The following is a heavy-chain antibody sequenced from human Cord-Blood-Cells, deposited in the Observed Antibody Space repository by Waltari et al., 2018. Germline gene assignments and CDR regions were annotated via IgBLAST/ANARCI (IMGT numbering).Heavy chain of an antibody. V-gene: IGHV4-39*07. D-gene: IGHD6-19*01. J-gene: IGHJ3*02. CDR2: IYYSGGT. Sequence: QLQLQESGPGLVKPSETLSLTCTVSGGSISSSSYYWGWIRQPPGKGLEWIGSIYYSGGTYSNRSLKSRVTISVGTSKNRFSLKLSSVTAADTAVYYCARLRAAVAGDAFDIWGQGTMVTVSS. CDR3: ARLRAAVAGDAFDI. CDR1: GGSISSSSYY.